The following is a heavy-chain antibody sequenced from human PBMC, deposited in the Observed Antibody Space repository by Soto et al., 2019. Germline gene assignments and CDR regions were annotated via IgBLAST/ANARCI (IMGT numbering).Heavy chain of an antibody. CDR1: GDSVSSNRAA. V-gene: IGHV6-1*01. Sequence: QSQTLSLTCAISGDSVSSNRAAWTWIRQSPSRGLEWLGRTYYRSRWYNDYAVSVKSRITISPDTSKNQFSLHLNSVTPEDTAVYYCAREADGSGSSTPDDAFDIWGQGTMVTVSS. CDR3: AREADGSGSSTPDDAFDI. J-gene: IGHJ3*02. CDR2: TYYRSRWYN. D-gene: IGHD3-10*01.